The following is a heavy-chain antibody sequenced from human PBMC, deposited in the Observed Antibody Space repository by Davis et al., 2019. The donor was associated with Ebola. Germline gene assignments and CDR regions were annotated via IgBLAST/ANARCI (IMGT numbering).Heavy chain of an antibody. CDR1: GGSISSYY. D-gene: IGHD4-17*01. Sequence: GSLRLSCTVSGGSISSYYWSWIRQPPGKGLEWIGYIYYSGSTNYNPSLKSRVTTSVDTSKNQFSLNLSSVTAADTAVYYCARMPTVTADHWYFDLWGRGTLVTVSS. CDR3: ARMPTVTADHWYFDL. CDR2: IYYSGST. V-gene: IGHV4-59*01. J-gene: IGHJ2*01.